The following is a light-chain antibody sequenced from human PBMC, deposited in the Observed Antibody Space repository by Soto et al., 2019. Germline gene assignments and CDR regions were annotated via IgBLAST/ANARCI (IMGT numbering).Light chain of an antibody. Sequence: DIVLTQSPDTVSLSPGERATLSCRASQSVSSSNFAWYQQKPGQAPRLLIYDAYNRATGIPPRFSGSGSGTDFTLTISSLEPEDSAVYYCQQRHMWPITFGQGTRLEIK. V-gene: IGKV3-11*01. CDR1: QSVSSSN. CDR3: QQRHMWPIT. CDR2: DAY. J-gene: IGKJ5*01.